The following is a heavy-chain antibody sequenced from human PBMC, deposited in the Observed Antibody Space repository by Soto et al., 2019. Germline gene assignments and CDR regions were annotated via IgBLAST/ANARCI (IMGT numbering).Heavy chain of an antibody. CDR2: INTNSRTI. CDR1: GFTFSSYS. V-gene: IGHV3-48*02. J-gene: IGHJ4*02. CDR3: ARDFAWAFDY. Sequence: EVQLVESGGSLVQPGGSLRLSCVASGFTFSSYSMNWVRQAPGKGLEWVSYINTNSRTIHYADSVKGRFTISRDNAKNSLYLQMNSLRDEDTAVYYCARDFAWAFDYWGQGTLLTVSP. D-gene: IGHD1-26*01.